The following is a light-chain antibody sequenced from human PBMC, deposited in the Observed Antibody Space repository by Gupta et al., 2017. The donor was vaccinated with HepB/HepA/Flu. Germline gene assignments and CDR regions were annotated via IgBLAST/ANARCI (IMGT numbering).Light chain of an antibody. J-gene: IGLJ3*02. CDR3: SSYTSSSTRL. Sequence: QSALTQPASVSGSPGQSITISCTGTSSDIGGYNYVSWYQQHPGKAPKLIIYDVSHRPSGVSNRFSGSKSGNTASLTISGLQAEDEADYYCSSYTSSSTRLFGGGTKVTVL. CDR1: SSDIGGYNY. CDR2: DVS. V-gene: IGLV2-14*03.